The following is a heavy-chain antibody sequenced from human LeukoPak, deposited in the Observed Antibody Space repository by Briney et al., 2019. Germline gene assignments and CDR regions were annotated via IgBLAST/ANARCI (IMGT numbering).Heavy chain of an antibody. V-gene: IGHV3-48*01. D-gene: IGHD3-22*01. CDR2: ISSSSSTI. CDR3: AREVRYYDSSATKSAFDI. Sequence: GGSLRLSCAASGFTFSSYSMNWVRQAPGKGLEWVSYISSSSSTIYYADSVKGRFTISRDNAKNSLYLQMNSLRAEDTAVYYCAREVRYYDSSATKSAFDIWGQGTMVTVSS. J-gene: IGHJ3*02. CDR1: GFTFSSYS.